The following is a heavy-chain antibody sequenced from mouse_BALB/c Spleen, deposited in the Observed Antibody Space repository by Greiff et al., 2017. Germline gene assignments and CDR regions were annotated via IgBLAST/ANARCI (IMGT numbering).Heavy chain of an antibody. CDR3: ARSHWGHYFDY. CDR1: GFTFSSYA. V-gene: IGHV5-9-4*01. D-gene: IGHD4-1*01. CDR2: ISSGGSYT. J-gene: IGHJ2*01. Sequence: EVKLVESGGGLVKPGGSLTLSCAASGFTFSSYAMSWVRQSPEKRLEWVAEISSGGSYTYYPDTVTGRFTISRDNAKNTLYLEMSSLRSEDTAMYDCARSHWGHYFDYWGQGTTLTVSS.